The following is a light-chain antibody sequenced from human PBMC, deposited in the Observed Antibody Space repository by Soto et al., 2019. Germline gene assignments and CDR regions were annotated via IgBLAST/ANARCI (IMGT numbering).Light chain of an antibody. J-gene: IGLJ3*02. Sequence: QLVLTQPPSVSGVPGQRVTISCTGNNSNLGAGYDVHWYQQLPGAAPKLVVFGNSNRPSGVPDRFSGSKSGTSASLAITGLQAEDEADYYCQSYDSSLSGSTVFGGGTKLTVL. CDR3: QSYDSSLSGSTV. V-gene: IGLV1-40*01. CDR2: GNS. CDR1: NSNLGAGYD.